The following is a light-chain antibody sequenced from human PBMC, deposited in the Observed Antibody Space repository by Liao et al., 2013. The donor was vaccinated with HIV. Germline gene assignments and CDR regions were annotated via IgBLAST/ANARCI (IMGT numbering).Light chain of an antibody. CDR1: KLGDKY. CDR3: QVWDSSSDHPYV. V-gene: IGLV3-1*01. J-gene: IGLJ1*01. Sequence: SYELTQPPSVSVSPGQTASITCSGDKLGDKYACWYQQKPGQSPVLVIYQDSDRPSGIPERFSGSNSGNTATLTISRVEAGDEADYYCQVWDSSSDHPYVFGTGTKVTVL. CDR2: QDS.